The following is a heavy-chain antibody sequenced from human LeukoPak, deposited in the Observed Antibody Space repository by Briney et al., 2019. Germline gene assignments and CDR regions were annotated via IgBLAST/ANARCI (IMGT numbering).Heavy chain of an antibody. CDR2: ISGSGGST. Sequence: GGSLRLSCAASGFTFSSYAMGWVRQAPGKGLEWVSAISGSGGSTYYADSVKGRFTISRDNSKNTLYLQMNSLRAEDTAVHYCAKGYYDFWSGYYWLHWGQGTLVTVSS. J-gene: IGHJ4*02. CDR3: AKGYYDFWSGYYWLH. CDR1: GFTFSSYA. V-gene: IGHV3-23*01. D-gene: IGHD3-3*01.